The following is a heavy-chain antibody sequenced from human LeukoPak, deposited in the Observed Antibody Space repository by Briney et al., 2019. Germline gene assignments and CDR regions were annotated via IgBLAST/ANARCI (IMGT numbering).Heavy chain of an antibody. D-gene: IGHD3-22*01. Sequence: PSETLSLTCTVSGGSISSYYWSWIRQPAGKGLEWIGRIYTSGSTNYNPSLKSRVTMSVDTSKNQFSLKLSSVTAADTAVYYCARDYYDSSGYNYYYYYMDVWGKGTTVTISS. CDR1: GGSISSYY. J-gene: IGHJ6*03. CDR3: ARDYYDSSGYNYYYYYMDV. V-gene: IGHV4-4*07. CDR2: IYTSGST.